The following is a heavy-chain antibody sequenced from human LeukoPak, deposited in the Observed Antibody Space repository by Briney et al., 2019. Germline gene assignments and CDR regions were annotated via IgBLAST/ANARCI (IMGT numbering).Heavy chain of an antibody. CDR3: ARGRFSYYGSSAYNGFDY. CDR1: GGSISSYY. J-gene: IGHJ4*02. Sequence: PSETLSLTCTVSGGSISSYYWSWIRQPPGKGLEWIGHMYYSGSTNYNPSLKSRVTISLHTSKNQFSLKLSSVTAADTAVYYCARGRFSYYGSSAYNGFDYWGQGALVTVSS. D-gene: IGHD3-22*01. V-gene: IGHV4-59*01. CDR2: MYYSGST.